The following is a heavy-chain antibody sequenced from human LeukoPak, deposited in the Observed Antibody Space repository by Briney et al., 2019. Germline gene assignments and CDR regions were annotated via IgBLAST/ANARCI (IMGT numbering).Heavy chain of an antibody. D-gene: IGHD6-13*01. CDR3: ESTGSGYSSSWYVNY. CDR1: GFTFSNYA. V-gene: IGHV3-23*01. Sequence: GGSLRLSCAASGFTFSNYAMSWVRQAPGKGLEWVSATGGSGRSTGYADSVKGRFTISRDNSKNTLYLQMNSLRAEDTAVYYCESTGSGYSSSWYVNYWGQGTLVTVSS. CDR2: TGGSGRST. J-gene: IGHJ4*02.